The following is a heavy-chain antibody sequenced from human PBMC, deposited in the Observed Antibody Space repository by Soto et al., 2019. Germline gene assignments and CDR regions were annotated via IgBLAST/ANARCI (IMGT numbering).Heavy chain of an antibody. CDR1: GFTFSSYG. Sequence: QVQLVESGGGVVQPGRSLRLSCAASGFTFSSYGMHWVRQAPGKGLEWVAVISYDGSNKYYADSVKGRFTISRDNSKNTLYLQMNSLRAEDTAVYYCAKLTNYYDSGGYYYFDYWGQGTLVTVSS. CDR2: ISYDGSNK. D-gene: IGHD3-22*01. J-gene: IGHJ4*02. V-gene: IGHV3-30*18. CDR3: AKLTNYYDSGGYYYFDY.